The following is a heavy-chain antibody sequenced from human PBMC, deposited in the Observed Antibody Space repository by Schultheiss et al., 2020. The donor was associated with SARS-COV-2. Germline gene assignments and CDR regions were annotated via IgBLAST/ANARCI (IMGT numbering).Heavy chain of an antibody. Sequence: SQTLSLTCTVSGGSISSGGYYWSWIRQPAGKGLEWIGRIYTSGSTNYNPSLKSRVTMSVDTSKNQFSLKLSSVTAADTAVYYCARGGGGVAVAGKGVNWFDPWGQGTLVTVSS. D-gene: IGHD6-19*01. J-gene: IGHJ5*02. CDR2: IYTSGST. CDR3: ARGGGGVAVAGKGVNWFDP. V-gene: IGHV4-61*02. CDR1: GGSISSGGYY.